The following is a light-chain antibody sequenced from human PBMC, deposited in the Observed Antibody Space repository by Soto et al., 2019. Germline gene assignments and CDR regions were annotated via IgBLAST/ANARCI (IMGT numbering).Light chain of an antibody. CDR1: QGIRGA. CDR3: QQFNSYLT. J-gene: IGKJ4*01. Sequence: AIPLTQSPSSLSASVGDRVTITCRASQGIRGALAWYQQKPGEAPKLLIYDASTLESGVPSRFSGSGSGTEFTLTISSLQPEDFATYYCQQFNSYLTFGGGTKVEIK. CDR2: DAS. V-gene: IGKV1-13*02.